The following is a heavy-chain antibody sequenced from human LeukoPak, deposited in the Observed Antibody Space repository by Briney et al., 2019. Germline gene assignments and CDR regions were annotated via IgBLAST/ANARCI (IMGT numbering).Heavy chain of an antibody. CDR1: GFTFTSYV. J-gene: IGHJ1*01. Sequence: GGSLRLSCAASGFTFTSYVMSWVRQAPGKGLEWVSAISGSGGSTYYADSVKGRFTISRDNSKNTLYLQMNSLRAEDTAVYYCAKGPPGDCSSTSCYALRYFQHWGQGTLVTVSS. CDR2: ISGSGGST. D-gene: IGHD2-2*01. V-gene: IGHV3-23*01. CDR3: AKGPPGDCSSTSCYALRYFQH.